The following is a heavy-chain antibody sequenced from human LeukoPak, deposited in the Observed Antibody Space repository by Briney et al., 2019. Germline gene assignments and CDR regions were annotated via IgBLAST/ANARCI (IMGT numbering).Heavy chain of an antibody. J-gene: IGHJ5*02. D-gene: IGHD2-2*01. CDR1: GGTFISYA. CDR2: IIPIFGTA. V-gene: IGHV1-69*13. CDR3: ARESDIVVVPAAGNWFDP. Sequence: ASVKVSCKASGGTFISYAISWVRQAPGQGLEWMGGIIPIFGTANYAQKFQGRVTITADESTSTAYMELSSLRSEDTAVYYCARESDIVVVPAAGNWFDPWGQGTLVTVSS.